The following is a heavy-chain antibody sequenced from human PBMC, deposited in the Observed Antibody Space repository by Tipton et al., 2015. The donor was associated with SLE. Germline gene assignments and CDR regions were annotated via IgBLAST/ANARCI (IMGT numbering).Heavy chain of an antibody. CDR2: IYYSGST. D-gene: IGHD2-15*01. CDR3: ASGWWFDP. Sequence: LRLSCTVSGGSISSSSYYWGWIRQPPGKGLEWIGYIYYSGSTNYNPSLKSRVTISVDTSKNQFSLKLSSVTAADTAVYYCASGWWFDPWGQGTLVTVSS. J-gene: IGHJ5*02. CDR1: GGSISSSSYY. V-gene: IGHV4-61*05.